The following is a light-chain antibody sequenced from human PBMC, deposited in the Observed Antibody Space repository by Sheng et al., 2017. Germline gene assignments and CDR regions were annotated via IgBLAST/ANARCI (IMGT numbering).Light chain of an antibody. CDR3: QQRSKWPLT. Sequence: EIVLTQSLATLSLSPGEGATLSCRASQSVSSSLAWYQQKPGQAPRLLIYDASNRATGIPARFSGSGSGTDFTLTISSLEPGDFAVYYCQQRSKWPLTFGGGTKVEI. CDR1: QSVSSS. V-gene: IGKV3-11*01. CDR2: DAS. J-gene: IGKJ4*01.